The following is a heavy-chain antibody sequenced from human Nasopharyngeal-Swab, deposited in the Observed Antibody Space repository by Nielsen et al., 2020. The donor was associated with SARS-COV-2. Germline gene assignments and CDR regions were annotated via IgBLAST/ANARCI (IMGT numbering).Heavy chain of an antibody. D-gene: IGHD6-13*01. J-gene: IGHJ4*02. CDR2: ISSSSSTI. CDR3: ARDLNPSYSRAFDY. V-gene: IGHV3-48*04. Sequence: VRQAPGKGLEWVSYISSSSSTIYYTDSVKGRFTISRDNAKNSLHLQMNSLRAEDTAVYYCARDLNPSYSRAFDYWGRGTLVTVSS.